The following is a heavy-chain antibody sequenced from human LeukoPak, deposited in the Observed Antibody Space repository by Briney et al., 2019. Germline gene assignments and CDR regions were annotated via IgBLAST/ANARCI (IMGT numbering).Heavy chain of an antibody. CDR3: ATIALDCSGGTCTLLPYNWFDP. D-gene: IGHD2-15*01. Sequence: PSETLSLTCSVSNGSISHYYWSWIRQPPGKGLEWIGYISYSGNSYYNPSLKSRVTMSVDTSKNQFSLKLSSVTAADTAVYYCATIALDCSGGTCTLLPYNWFDPWGQGILVAVST. V-gene: IGHV4-59*01. CDR1: NGSISHYY. J-gene: IGHJ5*02. CDR2: ISYSGNS.